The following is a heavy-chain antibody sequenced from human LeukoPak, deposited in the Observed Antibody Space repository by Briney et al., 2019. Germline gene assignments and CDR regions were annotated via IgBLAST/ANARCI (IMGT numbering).Heavy chain of an antibody. Sequence: PSETLSLTCSVSGGSISNYYWSWIRQPPGKGLGWIGYIYYSGSTNYNPSLKNRVTISVDTSKNQFPLKLSSVTAADTAVYFCARERTTGREFDYWGQGTLVTVSS. CDR2: IYYSGST. V-gene: IGHV4-59*01. D-gene: IGHD4-11*01. J-gene: IGHJ4*02. CDR1: GGSISNYY. CDR3: ARERTTGREFDY.